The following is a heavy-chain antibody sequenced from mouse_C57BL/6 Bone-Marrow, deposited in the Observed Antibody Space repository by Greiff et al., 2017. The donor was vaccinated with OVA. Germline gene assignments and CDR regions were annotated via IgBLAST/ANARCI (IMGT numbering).Heavy chain of an antibody. CDR2: IRNKPNGSTT. CDR3: ARYKGRVAVDYFDY. J-gene: IGHJ2*01. CDR1: GFTFTTYY. Sequence: EVQVVESGGGLVQPGDSLSLSCAASGFTFTTYYMSWVRQPPGKALEWVAFIRNKPNGSTTEYSDSVKGRFTIPRDNSQSILYLQMNALRAEDSATYYCARYKGRVAVDYFDYWGQGTALTVSS. D-gene: IGHD1-1*01. V-gene: IGHV7-3*01.